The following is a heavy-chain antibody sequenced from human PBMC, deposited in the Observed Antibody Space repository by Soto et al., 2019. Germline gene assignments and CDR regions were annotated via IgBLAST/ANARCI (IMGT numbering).Heavy chain of an antibody. D-gene: IGHD3-10*01. CDR2: INAYNGNT. J-gene: IGHJ6*02. V-gene: IGHV1-18*04. CDR1: SYTYTIYG. Sequence: ASVKVSCKASSYTYTIYGISWVRQAPGQGLEWMGWINAYNGNTNYAQKLQGRVTMTTDTSTSTAYMELRSLRSDDTAVYYCARSITMVRGTPRIMDVWGQGTTVTVSS. CDR3: ARSITMVRGTPRIMDV.